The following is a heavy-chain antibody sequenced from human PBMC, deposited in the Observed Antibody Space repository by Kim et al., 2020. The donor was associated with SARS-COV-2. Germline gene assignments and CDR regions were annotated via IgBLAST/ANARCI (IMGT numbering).Heavy chain of an antibody. CDR1: GFTFSSYA. Sequence: GGSLRLSCAASGFTFSSYAMSWVRQAPGKGLEWVSAISGSGGSTYYADSVKGRFTISRDNSKNTLYLQMNSLRAEDTAVYYCAKDTLRITMVREGLFPYYFDYWGQGTLVTVSS. CDR3: AKDTLRITMVREGLFPYYFDY. CDR2: ISGSGGST. J-gene: IGHJ4*02. D-gene: IGHD3-10*01. V-gene: IGHV3-23*01.